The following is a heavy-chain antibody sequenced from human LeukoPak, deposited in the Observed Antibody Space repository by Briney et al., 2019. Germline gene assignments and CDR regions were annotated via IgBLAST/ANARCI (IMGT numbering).Heavy chain of an antibody. Sequence: ASVKVSCKASGYTFTSYAMNWVRQAPGQGLEWMGWINTNTGNPTYAQGFTGRFVFSLDTSVSTAYLQISSLKAEDTAVYYCAXDQCSGGSCYHNWFDPWGQGTLVTVSS. CDR2: INTNTGNP. V-gene: IGHV7-4-1*02. J-gene: IGHJ5*02. CDR3: AXDQCSGGSCYHNWFDP. D-gene: IGHD2-15*01. CDR1: GYTFTSYA.